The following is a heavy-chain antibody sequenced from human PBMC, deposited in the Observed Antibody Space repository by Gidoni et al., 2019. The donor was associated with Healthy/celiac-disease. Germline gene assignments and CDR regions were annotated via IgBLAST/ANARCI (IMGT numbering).Heavy chain of an antibody. J-gene: IGHJ5*02. Sequence: QLQLQESGPGLVKPSETLSLTCTVSGGSISSSSYYWGWIRQPPGKGLEWIGSIYYSGSTYYNPSLKSRVTISVDTSKNQFSLKLSSVTAADTAVYYCARGSPRWGWFDPWGQGTLVTVSS. V-gene: IGHV4-39*07. CDR1: GGSISSSSYY. CDR2: IYYSGST. D-gene: IGHD3-16*01. CDR3: ARGSPRWGWFDP.